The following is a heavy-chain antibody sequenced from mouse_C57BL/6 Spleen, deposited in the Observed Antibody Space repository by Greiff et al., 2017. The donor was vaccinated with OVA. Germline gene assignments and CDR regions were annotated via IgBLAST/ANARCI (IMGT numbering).Heavy chain of an antibody. Sequence: QVQLQQPGAELVRPGSSVKLSCKASGYTFTSYWMHWVKQRPIQGLEWIGNIDPSDSDTHYNQKFKDKATLTVDKSSSTAYMQLSSLTSEDSAVYYCARGTAWFAYWGQGTLVTVSA. J-gene: IGHJ3*01. CDR1: GYTFTSYW. CDR2: IDPSDSDT. V-gene: IGHV1-52*01. D-gene: IGHD3-3*01. CDR3: ARGTAWFAY.